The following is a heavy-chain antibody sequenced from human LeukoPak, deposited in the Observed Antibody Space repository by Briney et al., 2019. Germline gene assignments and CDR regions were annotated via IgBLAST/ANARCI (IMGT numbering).Heavy chain of an antibody. V-gene: IGHV4-34*01. J-gene: IGHJ6*03. CDR1: GGSFSGYY. CDR2: INHSGST. Sequence: SETLSLTRAVYGGSFSGYYWSWIRHPPGKGLEWIGEINHSGSTNYNPSLKSRVTISVDTSKNQFSLKLSSVTAADTAVYYCARKAGYSYGRHYYYMDVWGKGTTVTVSS. D-gene: IGHD5-18*01. CDR3: ARKAGYSYGRHYYYMDV.